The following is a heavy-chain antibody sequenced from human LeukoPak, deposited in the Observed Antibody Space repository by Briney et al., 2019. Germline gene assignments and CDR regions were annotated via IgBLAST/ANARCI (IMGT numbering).Heavy chain of an antibody. V-gene: IGHV4-30-2*01. CDR3: ARGLPHRYYFDY. J-gene: IGHJ4*02. CDR1: GGSISSGGYS. CDR2: IYHSGST. Sequence: SETLSLTCAVSGGSISSGGYSWSWIRQPPEKGLEWIGYIYHSGSTYYNPSLKSRVTISVDRSKNQFSLKLSSVTAADTAVYYCARGLPHRYYFDYWGQGTLVTVSS. D-gene: IGHD5-18*01.